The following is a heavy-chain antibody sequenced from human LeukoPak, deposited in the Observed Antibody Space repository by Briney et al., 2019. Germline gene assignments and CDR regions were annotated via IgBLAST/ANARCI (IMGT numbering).Heavy chain of an antibody. Sequence: PGASLRLSCAASGFTFSSYAMSWVRQAPGKGLEWVSAISGSGGSTYYAGSVKGRFTISRDNSKNTLYLQMNSLRAEDTAVYYCASRLSYCSGGSCYSHHDAFDIWGQGTMVTVSS. CDR2: ISGSGGST. CDR3: ASRLSYCSGGSCYSHHDAFDI. V-gene: IGHV3-23*01. J-gene: IGHJ3*02. D-gene: IGHD2-15*01. CDR1: GFTFSSYA.